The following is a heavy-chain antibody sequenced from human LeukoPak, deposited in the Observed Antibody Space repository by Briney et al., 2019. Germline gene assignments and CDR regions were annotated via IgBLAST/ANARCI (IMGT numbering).Heavy chain of an antibody. CDR2: INPNSGGT. Sequence: ASVKVSCKASGYTFTGYYMHWVRQAPGQGLEWMGWINPNSGGTNYAQKLQGRVTMTRDTSISTAYMELSRLRSDDTAVYYCARDLTCSSTSCENNWFDPWGQGTLVTVSS. J-gene: IGHJ5*02. D-gene: IGHD2-2*01. CDR1: GYTFTGYY. CDR3: ARDLTCSSTSCENNWFDP. V-gene: IGHV1-2*02.